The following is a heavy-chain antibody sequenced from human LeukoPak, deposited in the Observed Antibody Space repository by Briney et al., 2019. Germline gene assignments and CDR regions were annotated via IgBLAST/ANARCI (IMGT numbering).Heavy chain of an antibody. CDR1: GFTMSNYG. D-gene: IGHD2-8*02. Sequence: PGGSLRLSCAASGFTMSNYGVSWVRQAPGKGLEWVSAISANGVDTFYAPSVKGRFTISRDNSKNTLYLQINSLRAEDTAIYYCAKDVWWSVSWGQGTLVTVSS. CDR3: AKDVWWSVS. V-gene: IGHV3-23*01. CDR2: ISANGVDT. J-gene: IGHJ5*02.